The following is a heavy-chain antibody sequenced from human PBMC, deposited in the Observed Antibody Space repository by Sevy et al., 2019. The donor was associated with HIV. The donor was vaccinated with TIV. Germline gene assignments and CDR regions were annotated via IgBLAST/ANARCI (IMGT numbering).Heavy chain of an antibody. CDR3: TRNGGAFDNGFDP. D-gene: IGHD2-8*01. V-gene: IGHV3-48*03. CDR2: SSSSGSSI. CDR1: GFTFSSYD. Sequence: GGSLRLSCTASGFTFSSYDMNWVRQAPGKGLEWVSKSSSSGSSIYYADPVKGRVTISRDNAKNTLSLQMNGLRAEDTAAYYCTRNGGAFDNGFDPWGQGTLVTVSS. J-gene: IGHJ5*02.